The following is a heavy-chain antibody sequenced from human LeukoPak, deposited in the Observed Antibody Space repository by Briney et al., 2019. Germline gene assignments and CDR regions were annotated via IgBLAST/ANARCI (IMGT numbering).Heavy chain of an antibody. CDR1: GGTFSSYA. Sequence: ASVKVSCKASGGTFSSYAISWVRQAPGQGLEWMGRIIPILGIANYAQKFQGRVTITADKSTSTAYMELSSLRSEDTAVYYCARALGQYCSGGSCYWFDPWGRGTLVTVSS. CDR2: IIPILGIA. CDR3: ARALGQYCSGGSCYWFDP. D-gene: IGHD2-15*01. J-gene: IGHJ5*02. V-gene: IGHV1-69*04.